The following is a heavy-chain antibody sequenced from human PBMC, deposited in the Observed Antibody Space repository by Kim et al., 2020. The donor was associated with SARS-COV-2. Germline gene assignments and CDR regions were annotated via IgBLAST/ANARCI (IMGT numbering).Heavy chain of an antibody. D-gene: IGHD3-3*01. CDR1: GFTFSNAW. CDR3: TGCGEWLSQYYYGMDV. Sequence: GGSLRLSCAASGFTFSNAWMSWVRQAPGKGLEWVGRIKSKTDGGTTDYAAPVKGRFTISRDDSKNTLYLQMNSLKTEDTAVYYCTGCGEWLSQYYYGMDVWGQGTTVTVSS. V-gene: IGHV3-15*01. CDR2: IKSKTDGGTT. J-gene: IGHJ6*02.